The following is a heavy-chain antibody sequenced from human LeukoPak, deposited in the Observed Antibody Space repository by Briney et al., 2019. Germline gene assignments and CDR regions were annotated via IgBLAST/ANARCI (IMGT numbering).Heavy chain of an antibody. J-gene: IGHJ4*02. CDR3: ARHYFVRNGRYGGYYFDY. CDR1: GGSISSSSYY. Sequence: SETLSLTCTVSGGSISSSSYYWGWIRQPPGKGLERIGSIYYSGSTYYNPSLKSRVTISVDTSKNQFSLKLSSVTAADTAVYYCARHYFVRNGRYGGYYFDYWGQGTLVTVSS. D-gene: IGHD6-19*01. CDR2: IYYSGST. V-gene: IGHV4-39*01.